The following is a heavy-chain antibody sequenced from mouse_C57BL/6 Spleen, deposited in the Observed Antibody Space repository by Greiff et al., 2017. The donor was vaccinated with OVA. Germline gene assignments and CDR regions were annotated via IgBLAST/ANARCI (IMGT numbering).Heavy chain of an antibody. V-gene: IGHV3-6*01. D-gene: IGHD2-13*01. Sequence: EVQRVESGPGLVKPSQSLSLTCSVTGYSITSGYYWNWIRQFPGNKLEWMGYISYDGSNNYNPSLKNRISITRDTSKNQFFLKLNSVTTEDTATYYCARGVTGPYYYAMDYWGQGTSVTVSS. CDR1: GYSITSGYY. CDR2: ISYDGSN. J-gene: IGHJ4*01. CDR3: ARGVTGPYYYAMDY.